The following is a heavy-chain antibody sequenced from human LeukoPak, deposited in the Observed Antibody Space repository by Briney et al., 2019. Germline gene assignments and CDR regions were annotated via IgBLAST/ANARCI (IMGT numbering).Heavy chain of an antibody. D-gene: IGHD5-24*01. CDR2: IKPSGDNT. J-gene: IGHJ3*01. CDR1: GYSFTNYN. CDR3: ARVRDGYNDAYDF. V-gene: IGHV1-46*01. Sequence: ASVKISCKTSGYSFTNYNRHWVRQAPGQRLEWMGIIKPSGDNTNNAQKFQGRVTMTSDTSTSTVYMELSSLKSEDTAVYYCARVRDGYNDAYDFWGQGTMVTVTS.